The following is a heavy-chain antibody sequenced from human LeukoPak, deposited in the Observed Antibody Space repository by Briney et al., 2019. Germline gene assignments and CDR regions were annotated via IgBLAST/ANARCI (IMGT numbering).Heavy chain of an antibody. CDR2: LYHSGDT. V-gene: IGHV4-59*08. J-gene: IGHJ3*01. Sequence: SETLSLTCTVSGASISNYYWNWIRHPPGKGLEWIGILYHSGDTKYNPSLKSRVNISVDRSKNQFSLNLSSVTAADTAVYFCANEVGGAFDVWGQGKLVTVSA. CDR1: GASISNYY. CDR3: ANEVGGAFDV.